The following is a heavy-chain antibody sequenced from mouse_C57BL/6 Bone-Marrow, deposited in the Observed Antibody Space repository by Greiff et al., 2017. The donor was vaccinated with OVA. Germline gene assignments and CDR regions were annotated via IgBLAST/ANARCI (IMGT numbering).Heavy chain of an antibody. D-gene: IGHD2-5*01. J-gene: IGHJ3*01. CDR3: ARSTDYSNPAWFAY. CDR2: IDPSDSET. CDR1: GYTFTSYW. Sequence: QVQLQQPGAELVRPGSSVKLSCKASGYTFTSYWMHWVKQRPIQGLEWIGNIDPSDSETHYNQKFKDKATLTVDKSSSTAYMQLSSLTSEDSAVYYCARSTDYSNPAWFAYWGQGTLVTVSA. V-gene: IGHV1-52*01.